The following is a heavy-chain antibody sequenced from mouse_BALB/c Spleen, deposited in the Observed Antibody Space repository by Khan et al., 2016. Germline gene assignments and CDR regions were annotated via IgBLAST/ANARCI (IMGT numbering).Heavy chain of an antibody. D-gene: IGHD3-1*01. CDR1: GFNIRDTY. V-gene: IGHV14-3*02. CDR2: IDPANGNT. Sequence: EVQLQESGAELVKPGASVKLSCTASGFNIRDTYIHWVKQRPEQGLEWIGRIDPANGNTKYDPKFQGKATVTADSSSNTAYLQFSSLTSVDTAVSYCASSGEDLMDYWGQGTSVTVSS. J-gene: IGHJ4*01. CDR3: ASSGEDLMDY.